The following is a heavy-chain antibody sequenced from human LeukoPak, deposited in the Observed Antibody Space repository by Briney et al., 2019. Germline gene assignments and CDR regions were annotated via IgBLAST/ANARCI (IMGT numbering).Heavy chain of an antibody. D-gene: IGHD1-26*01. CDR1: GGSFSGYY. CDR3: ARMGVRRWVPRGGPSALDI. V-gene: IGHV4-34*01. J-gene: IGHJ3*02. Sequence: SETLSLTCAVYGGSFSGYYWSWIRQPPGKGLEWIGEINHSGSTNYNPSLKSRVTISVDTSKNQFSLKLSSVTAADTAWYYCARMGVRRWVPRGGPSALDIWAKGKMVPVSS. CDR2: INHSGST.